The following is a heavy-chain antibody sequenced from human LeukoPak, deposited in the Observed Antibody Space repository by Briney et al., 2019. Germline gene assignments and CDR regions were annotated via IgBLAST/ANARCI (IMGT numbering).Heavy chain of an antibody. CDR1: GGSISGFY. D-gene: IGHD3-16*01. Sequence: SETLSLTCTVSGGSISGFYWSWIRQPPGKGVEWIGYIFHSGGTDYNPSLKSRLTTSTDTPKNQFYLKLSSVTAADTAVYYCARHSWGGYYFDYWGQGILVTVSS. J-gene: IGHJ4*02. V-gene: IGHV4-59*08. CDR2: IFHSGGT. CDR3: ARHSWGGYYFDY.